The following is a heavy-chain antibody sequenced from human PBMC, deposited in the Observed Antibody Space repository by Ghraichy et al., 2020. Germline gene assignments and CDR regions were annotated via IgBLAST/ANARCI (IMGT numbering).Heavy chain of an antibody. CDR2: ISGSGVST. CDR3: AKDPYTTVTTGNAYYKEV. Sequence: GGSLRLSCAASGFIFSSYAMSWIRQAPGKGLEWVSTISGSGVSTYYADSVKGRFTISRDNSKNTLYLQMNSLRAADTAVYYCAKDPYTTVTTGNAYYKEVWGKGSTVTVAS. CDR1: GFIFSSYA. J-gene: IGHJ6*04. V-gene: IGHV3-23*01. D-gene: IGHD4-17*01.